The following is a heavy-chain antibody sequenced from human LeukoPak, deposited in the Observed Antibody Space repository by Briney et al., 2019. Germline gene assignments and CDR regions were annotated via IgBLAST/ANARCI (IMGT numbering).Heavy chain of an antibody. CDR3: ARRIAVAGLTNWFDP. Sequence: ASVKVSCKACGYTFTGYYMHWVRQAPGQGLEWMGWINPNSGGTNYAQKFQGRVTMTRDTSISTAYMEPSRLRSDDTAVYYRARRIAVAGLTNWFDPWGQGTLVTVSS. J-gene: IGHJ5*02. CDR1: GYTFTGYY. CDR2: INPNSGGT. D-gene: IGHD6-19*01. V-gene: IGHV1-2*02.